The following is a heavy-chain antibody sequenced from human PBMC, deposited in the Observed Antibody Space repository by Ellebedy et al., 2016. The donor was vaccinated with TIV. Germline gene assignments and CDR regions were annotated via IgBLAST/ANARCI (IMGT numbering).Heavy chain of an antibody. J-gene: IGHJ1*01. CDR1: GFSFSDAW. Sequence: ASGFSFSDAWMSWVRQAPGKGLEWVGRIKSKTDGGTTDYAAPVKGRFKISRDDSKSTLYLQINSLKTEDTAVYYCTRTVPSRYAEYFRQWGQGTLVTVSS. CDR2: IKSKTDGGTT. CDR3: TRTVPSRYAEYFRQ. V-gene: IGHV3-15*01. D-gene: IGHD4-17*01.